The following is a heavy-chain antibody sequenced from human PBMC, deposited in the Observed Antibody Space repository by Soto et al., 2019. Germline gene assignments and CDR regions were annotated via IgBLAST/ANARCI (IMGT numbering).Heavy chain of an antibody. CDR1: GGSISIYY. V-gene: IGHV4-59*01. CDR2: IYYSGST. Sequence: PSETLSLTCTVSGGSISIYYGSWIRQPPGKGLEWIGYIYYSGSTNYNPSLKSRVTISVDASKNQFSLKLSSVTAADTAVYYCARDAARSSLAARPRRFDPWGQGTLVTVSS. CDR3: ARDAARSSLAARPRRFDP. J-gene: IGHJ5*02. D-gene: IGHD6-6*01.